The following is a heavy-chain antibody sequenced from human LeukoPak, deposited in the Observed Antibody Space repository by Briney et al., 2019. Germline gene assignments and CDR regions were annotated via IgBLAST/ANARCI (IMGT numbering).Heavy chain of an antibody. CDR2: INSDWSST. D-gene: IGHD2-15*01. J-gene: IGHJ4*02. CDR3: VTSYCSGGSCYSASCY. Sequence: GGSLRLSCAASGFTFSSYWMHWVRQAPGKGLVWVSRINSDWSSTSYADSVKGRFTISRDNAKNTLYLQMNSLRAEDSAVYYCVTSYCSGGSCYSASCYWGQGTLVTVSS. V-gene: IGHV3-74*01. CDR1: GFTFSSYW.